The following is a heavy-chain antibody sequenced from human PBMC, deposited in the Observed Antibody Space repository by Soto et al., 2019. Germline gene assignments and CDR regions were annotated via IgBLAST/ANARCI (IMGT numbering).Heavy chain of an antibody. CDR1: GGSISSYY. CDR3: ARVAGRGGLNGMDV. Sequence: PXATLSLTCTVSGGSISSYYWSWIRQPAGKGLEWIGRIYTSGSTNYNPSLKSRVTMSVDTSKNQFSLKLSSVTAADTAVYYCARVAGRGGLNGMDVWGQGTTVTVSS. CDR2: IYTSGST. V-gene: IGHV4-4*07. J-gene: IGHJ6*02.